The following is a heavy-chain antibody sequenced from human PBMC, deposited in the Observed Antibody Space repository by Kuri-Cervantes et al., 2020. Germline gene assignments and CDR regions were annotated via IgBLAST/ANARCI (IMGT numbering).Heavy chain of an antibody. CDR1: GFTFSNYD. CDR2: IGTAGDT. CDR3: ARVGLKQQLHYWYFDL. V-gene: IGHV3-13*01. J-gene: IGHJ2*01. D-gene: IGHD6-13*01. Sequence: GESLKISCAASGFTFSNYDMHWVRQSTGKGKGLEWVSAIGTAGDTYYSGSVKGRFTISRENAKNSLFLQMSSLTAGDTAVYYCARVGLKQQLHYWYFDLWGRGTLVTVSS.